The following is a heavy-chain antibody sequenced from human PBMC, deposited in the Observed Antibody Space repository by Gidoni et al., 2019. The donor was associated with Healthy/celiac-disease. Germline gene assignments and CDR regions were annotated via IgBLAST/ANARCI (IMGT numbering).Heavy chain of an antibody. D-gene: IGHD1-26*01. V-gene: IGHV4-39*01. J-gene: IGHJ3*02. CDR1: GGSISSSSYY. CDR2: IYYSGST. Sequence: QLRLQESGPGLVKPSETLSLTCTVSGGSISSSSYYWGWIRQPPGKGLEWIGSIYYSGSTYYNPSLKSRVTISVDTSKNQFSLKLSSVTAADTAVYYCARAIRAKNAFDIWGQGTMVTVSS. CDR3: ARAIRAKNAFDI.